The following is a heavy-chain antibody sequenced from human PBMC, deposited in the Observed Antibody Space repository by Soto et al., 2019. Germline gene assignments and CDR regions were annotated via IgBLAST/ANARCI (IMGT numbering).Heavy chain of an antibody. V-gene: IGHV3-21*01. CDR3: ARYLSGTYIPFDY. CDR2: ISSNSDYI. Sequence: EVQLVESGGGLVKPGGSLRLSCEASGFTFSVYDMIWVRQAPGKGLEWVSSISSNSDYIYYEDSLKGRFTVSRDNAKNSLYLEMNSLRAEDTAVYYYARYLSGTYIPFDYWAQGTLVTVSS. CDR1: GFTFSVYD. J-gene: IGHJ3*01. D-gene: IGHD3-3*02.